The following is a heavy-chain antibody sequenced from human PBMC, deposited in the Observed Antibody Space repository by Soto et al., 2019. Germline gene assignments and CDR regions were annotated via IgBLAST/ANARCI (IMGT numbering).Heavy chain of an antibody. J-gene: IGHJ4*02. CDR2: IYYSGST. V-gene: IGHV4-30-4*01. CDR3: ARSNWNFDY. Sequence: SETLSLTCTVSGVSIISYYWSWIRQPPGKGLEWIGYIYYSGSTYYNPSLKSRVTISVDTSKNQFSLKLSSVTAADTAVYYCARSNWNFDYWGQGTLVTVSS. CDR1: GVSIISYY. D-gene: IGHD1-1*01.